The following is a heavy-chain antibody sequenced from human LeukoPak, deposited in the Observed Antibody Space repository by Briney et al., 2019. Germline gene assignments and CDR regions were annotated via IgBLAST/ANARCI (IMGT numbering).Heavy chain of an antibody. CDR2: INPYSGGT. CDR3: ARPMVRGVIFDGMGV. CDR1: GYTFTDYY. J-gene: IGHJ6*02. V-gene: IGHV1-2*02. Sequence: ASVKVSCKASGYTFTDYYMHWVRQAPGQRLEWMGWINPYSGGTDYAQKFQGRVTMTRDTSISTAYMEVSRLRPDDTAVYYCARPMVRGVIFDGMGVWGQGTTVTVSS. D-gene: IGHD3-10*01.